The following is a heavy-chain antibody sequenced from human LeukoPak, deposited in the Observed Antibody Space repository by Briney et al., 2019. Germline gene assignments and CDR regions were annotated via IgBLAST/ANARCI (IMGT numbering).Heavy chain of an antibody. V-gene: IGHV1-58*01. CDR2: IVVGSGNT. CDR1: GFTFTSSA. Sequence: SVKVSCKASGFTFTSSAVQWVRQARGQRLGWIGWIVVGSGNTNYAQKFQERVTITRDMSTSTAYMELSSLRSEDTAVYYCAAVKYSSSWYRINYYYGMDVWGQGTTVTVSS. CDR3: AAVKYSSSWYRINYYYGMDV. D-gene: IGHD6-13*01. J-gene: IGHJ6*02.